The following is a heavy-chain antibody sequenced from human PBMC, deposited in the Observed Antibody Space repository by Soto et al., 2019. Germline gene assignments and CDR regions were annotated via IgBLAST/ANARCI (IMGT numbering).Heavy chain of an antibody. CDR2: INHSGST. CDR1: GGSFSGFY. V-gene: IGHV4-34*01. Sequence: PSETLSLTCAVYGGSFSGFYWSWIRQPPGKGLEWIGEINHSGSTNYNPSLKSRVTISVDTSKNQFSLKLSSVTAADTAVYYCARPLYDILTGSHDAFDIWGQGTMVTVSS. J-gene: IGHJ3*02. CDR3: ARPLYDILTGSHDAFDI. D-gene: IGHD3-9*01.